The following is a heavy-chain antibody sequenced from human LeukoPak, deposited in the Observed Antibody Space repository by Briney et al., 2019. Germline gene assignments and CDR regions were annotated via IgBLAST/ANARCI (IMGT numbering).Heavy chain of an antibody. D-gene: IGHD1-7*01. J-gene: IGHJ4*02. CDR2: IYTSGST. CDR1: GGSISSYY. CDR3: AREREGVWNYDRTFDY. Sequence: PLETLSLTYTVSGGSISSYYWSWIRQPAGKGLEWIGRIYTSGSTNYNPSLKSRVTMSVDTSKNQFSLKLSSVTAADTAVYYCAREREGVWNYDRTFDYWGQGTLVTVSS. V-gene: IGHV4-4*07.